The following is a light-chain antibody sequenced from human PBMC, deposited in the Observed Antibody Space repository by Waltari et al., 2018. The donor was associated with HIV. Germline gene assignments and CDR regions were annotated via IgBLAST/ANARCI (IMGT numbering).Light chain of an antibody. CDR2: YDD. CDR3: AAWDDSLNGPV. J-gene: IGLJ2*01. V-gene: IGLV1-36*01. Sequence: QSVLTQPPSVSEAPRQRVTISCSGSSSNIGNNAVNWYQQLPGKAPKLLIYYDDRLPSVVSDRFSGSKSGTSASLAISGLQSEDEADYYCAAWDDSLNGPVFGGGTKLTVL. CDR1: SSNIGNNA.